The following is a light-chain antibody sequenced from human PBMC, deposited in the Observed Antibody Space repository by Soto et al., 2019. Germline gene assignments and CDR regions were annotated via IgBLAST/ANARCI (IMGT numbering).Light chain of an antibody. CDR1: QSFSTW. J-gene: IGKJ4*01. CDR2: DVS. Sequence: DIQMTQSPSTLSASVGDRVTITCRASQSFSTWLAWYQQKPGRAPNLLIYDVSSLESGVPSRFSGSGSGTEFTRTISSLQPDDFATSYCQQYYRYPLTFGGGTTVDIK. CDR3: QQYYRYPLT. V-gene: IGKV1-5*01.